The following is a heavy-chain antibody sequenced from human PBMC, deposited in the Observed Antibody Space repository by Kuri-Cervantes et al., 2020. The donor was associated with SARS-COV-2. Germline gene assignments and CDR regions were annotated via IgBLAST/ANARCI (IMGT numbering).Heavy chain of an antibody. J-gene: IGHJ4*02. V-gene: IGHV3-23*01. CDR3: ARPPGAAADISFDY. Sequence: GGSLRLSCAASGITFSNYCMSWVRQAPGKGLEWVSAISGSGGSTYYADSVKGRFTISRDNSKNTLYLQMNSLRAEDTAVYYCARPPGAAADISFDYWGQGTLVTVSS. CDR2: ISGSGGST. CDR1: GITFSNYC. D-gene: IGHD6-13*01.